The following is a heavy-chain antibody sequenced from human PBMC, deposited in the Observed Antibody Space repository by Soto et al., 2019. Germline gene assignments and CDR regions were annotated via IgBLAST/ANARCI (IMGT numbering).Heavy chain of an antibody. V-gene: IGHV4-4*07. CDR2: IYTSGST. CDR3: ARDSVSFWYRSRWYHP. CDR1: GGSISSYY. Sequence: SETLSLTGTVSGGSISSYYCSWIRQPAWKGLEWIGRIYTSGSTNYNPSLKSRVTMSVDTSKNQFSLKLSSVTAADTAVYYCARDSVSFWYRSRWYHPCGQGTLFTFCS. J-gene: IGHJ5*02. D-gene: IGHD6-13*01.